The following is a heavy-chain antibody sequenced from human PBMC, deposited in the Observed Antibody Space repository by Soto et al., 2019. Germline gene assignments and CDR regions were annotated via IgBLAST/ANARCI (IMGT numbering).Heavy chain of an antibody. D-gene: IGHD6-13*01. CDR3: ARDRDSSRSNWFDP. CDR1: GGSISSGGYY. V-gene: IGHV4-31*03. J-gene: IGHJ5*02. Sequence: QVQLQESGPGLVKPSQTLSLTCTVSGGSISSGGYYWSWIRQHPGKGLEWIGYIYYSGSTYYNPSLKSRVTISVDTSKKQLSLKLRSVTAADTAVYYCARDRDSSRSNWFDPWGQGTLVTVSS. CDR2: IYYSGST.